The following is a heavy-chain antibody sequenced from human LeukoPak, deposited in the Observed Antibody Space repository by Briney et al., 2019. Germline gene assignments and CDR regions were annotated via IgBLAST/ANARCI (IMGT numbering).Heavy chain of an antibody. CDR3: AKETEISSGWYVPGY. J-gene: IGHJ4*02. Sequence: GGSLRLSCAASGFTFDDYAMHWVRQAPGKGLEWVSLISWDGGSTYYADSVKGRFTISRDNSKNSLYLQMNSLRAEDTALYYCAKETEISSGWYVPGYWGQGTLVTVSS. D-gene: IGHD6-19*01. CDR1: GFTFDDYA. V-gene: IGHV3-43D*03. CDR2: ISWDGGST.